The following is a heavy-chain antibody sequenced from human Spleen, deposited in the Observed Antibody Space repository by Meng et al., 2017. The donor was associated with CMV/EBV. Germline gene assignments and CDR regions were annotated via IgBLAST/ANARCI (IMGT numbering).Heavy chain of an antibody. V-gene: IGHV1-24*01. Sequence: LTELSMHWVRQAPGKGLEWMGGFDPEDGETIYAQKFQGRVTMTEDTSTDTAYMELSSLRSEDTAVYYCATDLMTTVTTWDDSAEYFQHWGQGTLVTVSS. D-gene: IGHD4-17*01. CDR2: FDPEDGET. CDR3: ATDLMTTVTTWDDSAEYFQH. J-gene: IGHJ1*01. CDR1: LTELS.